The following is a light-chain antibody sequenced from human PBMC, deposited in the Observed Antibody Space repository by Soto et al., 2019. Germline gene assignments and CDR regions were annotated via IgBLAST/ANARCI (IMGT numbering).Light chain of an antibody. CDR1: QTVSTNY. J-gene: IGKJ2*01. Sequence: EIVLTQSPGTLSLSPGERATLSCRASQTVSTNYLAWYQQKPGQSPRLLIYGASSRATGIQDRLSGSGSGTDFILTISRLEHEDFAVDYCQQYGSSPRTFGQGTELEIK. V-gene: IGKV3-20*01. CDR2: GAS. CDR3: QQYGSSPRT.